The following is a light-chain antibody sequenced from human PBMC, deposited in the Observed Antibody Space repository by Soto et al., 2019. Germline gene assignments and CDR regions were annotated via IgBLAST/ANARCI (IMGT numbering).Light chain of an antibody. J-gene: IGLJ1*01. Sequence: QSALTQPRSVSGSPGQSVTISCTGTSSDVGAYDYVSWYQQHPGKAPKLMIYDVSKRPSGVPDRFPGSKSGNTASLTISGLQAEDEADYYCCSYAGSYTFYVFGTGTKVTVL. CDR3: CSYAGSYTFYV. V-gene: IGLV2-11*01. CDR1: SSDVGAYDY. CDR2: DVS.